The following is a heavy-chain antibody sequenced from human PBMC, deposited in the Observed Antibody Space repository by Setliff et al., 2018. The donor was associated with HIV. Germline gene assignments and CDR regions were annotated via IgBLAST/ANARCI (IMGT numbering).Heavy chain of an antibody. CDR3: ARGGVGRALPAWVDS. CDR1: GGSMSTTEYH. D-gene: IGHD1-26*01. Sequence: SETLSLTCTVSGGSMSTTEYHWAWIRQPPGKGLEWIGNIYYSGTTYYKSSIKSRVTISAERTTNQFSLRLTSVTAADTAVYFCARGGVGRALPAWVDSGGQGTRGTVPS. CDR2: IYYSGTT. V-gene: IGHV4-39*07. J-gene: IGHJ4*02.